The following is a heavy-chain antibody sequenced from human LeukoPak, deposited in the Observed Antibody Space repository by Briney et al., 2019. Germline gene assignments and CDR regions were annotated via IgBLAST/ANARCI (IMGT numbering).Heavy chain of an antibody. Sequence: GGSLRLSCAASGFMFDSFYMGWIRQVPGKGLDYIALISASGAVPYYAESVEGRFTISRDNAKNSVSLQMNSLSADDTAIYYCARSLIVASEDYWGQGTQVIVSS. J-gene: IGHJ4*02. D-gene: IGHD3-22*01. V-gene: IGHV3-11*04. CDR2: ISASGAVP. CDR3: ARSLIVASEDY. CDR1: GFMFDSFY.